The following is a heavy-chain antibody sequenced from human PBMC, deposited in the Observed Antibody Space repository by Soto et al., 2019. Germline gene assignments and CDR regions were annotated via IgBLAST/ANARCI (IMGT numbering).Heavy chain of an antibody. J-gene: IGHJ6*02. Sequence: ASVKVSCKASGGTFSSYAISWVRQAPGQGLEWMGGIIPIFGTANYAQKFQGRVTITADESTSTVYMELSSLRSEDTAVYYCARGHYYGPGSYHTGHYYYGMDVWGQGTTVTVSS. CDR1: GGTFSSYA. CDR2: IIPIFGTA. V-gene: IGHV1-69*13. D-gene: IGHD3-10*01. CDR3: ARGHYYGPGSYHTGHYYYGMDV.